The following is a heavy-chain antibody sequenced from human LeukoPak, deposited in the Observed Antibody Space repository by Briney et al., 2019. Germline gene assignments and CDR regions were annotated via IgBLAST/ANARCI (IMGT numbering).Heavy chain of an antibody. CDR2: ISSSSSYI. Sequence: PGGSLRLSCAPSGFTFSSYSMNWVRQAPGKGLEWVSFISSSSSYIYYADSVKGRFTISRDNAKNSLYLQMNTLRAEDTAVYYSGRKGPYWSSANCYAYGIIDYWGQGTLVTVSS. J-gene: IGHJ4*02. CDR3: GRKGPYWSSANCYAYGIIDY. V-gene: IGHV3-21*01. CDR1: GFTFSSYS. D-gene: IGHD2-2*01.